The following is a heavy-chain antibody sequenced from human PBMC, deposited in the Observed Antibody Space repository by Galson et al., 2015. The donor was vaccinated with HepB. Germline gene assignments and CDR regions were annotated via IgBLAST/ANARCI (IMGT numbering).Heavy chain of an antibody. CDR1: GYIFSGYY. Sequence: SVKVSCTASGYIFSGYYIHWVRQAPGKGLEWMGRIYPNSGGTYYDQEFQGRVTMTSDTSNSTAYMALSRLRTDDTAMYYCARVYRGAEELLHYWFDTWGQGTLVTVSS. J-gene: IGHJ5*02. D-gene: IGHD1-26*01. V-gene: IGHV1-2*06. CDR2: IYPNSGGT. CDR3: ARVYRGAEELLHYWFDT.